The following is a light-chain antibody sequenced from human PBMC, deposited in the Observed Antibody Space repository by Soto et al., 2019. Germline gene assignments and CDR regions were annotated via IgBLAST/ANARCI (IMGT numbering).Light chain of an antibody. CDR2: THS. Sequence: DIVMTQTPLSLPVTPGEPAAISCRSSQRLLESDDANNYVDWYLQKPGQSPQLLIYTHSYRASGGPDRFRGSGSGTDFTLKISRVEAEDFGVYYCIQGTHRPDTFGQGTKLEI. J-gene: IGKJ2*01. CDR1: QRLLESDDANNY. CDR3: IQGTHRPDT. V-gene: IGKV2-40*01.